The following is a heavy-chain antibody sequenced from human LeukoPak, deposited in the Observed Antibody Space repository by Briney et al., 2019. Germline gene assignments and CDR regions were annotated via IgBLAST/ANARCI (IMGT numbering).Heavy chain of an antibody. J-gene: IGHJ6*02. CDR1: GYTFTSYD. CDR3: ARPLTINHYYGMDV. D-gene: IGHD1-14*01. CDR2: MNPNSGNT. V-gene: IGHV1-8*01. Sequence: GASVNVSCKASGYTFTSYDISWVRQDPGQGLEWMGWMNPNSGNTGYAQKFQGRVTMTRNTSISTAYMELSSLRSEDTAVYYCARPLTINHYYGMDVWGQGTTVTVSS.